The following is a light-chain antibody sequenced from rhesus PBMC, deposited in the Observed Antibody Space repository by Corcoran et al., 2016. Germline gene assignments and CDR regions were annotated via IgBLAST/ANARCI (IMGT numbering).Light chain of an antibody. CDR3: GSYTTSSTFI. Sequence: QSALTQPPSVSKSLGQSVTISCTGTSSDIGGYNGVSWYQQHPGTAPRLLIYEVSKRPSGVSDRFSGSKSGNTASLTISGLQAEDEADYYCGSYTTSSTFIFGAGTRLTVL. J-gene: IGLJ1*01. CDR1: SSDIGGYNG. V-gene: IGLV2-38*01. CDR2: EVS.